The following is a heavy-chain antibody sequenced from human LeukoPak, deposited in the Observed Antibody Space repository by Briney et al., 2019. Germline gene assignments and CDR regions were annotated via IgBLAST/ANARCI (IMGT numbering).Heavy chain of an antibody. V-gene: IGHV3-9*01. J-gene: IGHJ6*02. D-gene: IGHD6-13*01. CDR1: GFTFDDYA. CDR3: AKDGQTAAALYYYYGMDV. CDR2: ISWNSGSI. Sequence: GGSLRLSCAASGFTFDDYAMHWVRQAPGKGLEWVSGISWNSGSIGYADSVKGRFTISRDNAKNSLYLQMNSLRAEDTALYYCAKDGQTAAALYYYYGMDVWGQGTTVTVSS.